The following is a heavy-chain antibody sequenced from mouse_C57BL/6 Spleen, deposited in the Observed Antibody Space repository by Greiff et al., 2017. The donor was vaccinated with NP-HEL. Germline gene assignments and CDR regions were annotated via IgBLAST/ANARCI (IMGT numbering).Heavy chain of an antibody. CDR2: IYWDDDK. Sequence: QVTLKESGPGILQSSQTLSLTCSFSGFSLSTSGMGVSWIRQPSGKGLEWLAHIYWDDDKRYNPSLKSRLTISKDTSRNQVFLKITSVDTADTATYYCARSKDGYYGGAMDYWGQGTSVTVSS. J-gene: IGHJ4*01. V-gene: IGHV8-12*01. CDR3: ARSKDGYYGGAMDY. CDR1: GFSLSTSGMG. D-gene: IGHD2-3*01.